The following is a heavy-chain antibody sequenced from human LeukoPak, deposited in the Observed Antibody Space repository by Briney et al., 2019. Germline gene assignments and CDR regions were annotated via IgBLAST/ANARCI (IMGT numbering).Heavy chain of an antibody. CDR2: IYPGDSDT. CDR3: ARGASYCSSTSCYPDY. Sequence: GESLKISFKGSGSSFTSYWIGWVRQMPGKGLEWMGIIYPGDSDTRYSPSFQGQVTISADKSISTAYLQWSSLKASDTAMYYCARGASYCSSTSCYPDYWGQGTLVTVSS. CDR1: GSSFTSYW. V-gene: IGHV5-51*01. J-gene: IGHJ4*02. D-gene: IGHD2-2*01.